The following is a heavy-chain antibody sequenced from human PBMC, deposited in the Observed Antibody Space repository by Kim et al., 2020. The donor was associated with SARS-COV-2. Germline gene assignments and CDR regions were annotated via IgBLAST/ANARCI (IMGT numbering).Heavy chain of an antibody. J-gene: IGHJ4*02. CDR1: GFTFSSYA. CDR3: AKVFLEKWELRIRGKEYYFDY. V-gene: IGHV3-23*01. CDR2: ISGSGGST. D-gene: IGHD1-26*01. Sequence: GGSLRLSCAASGFTFSSYAMSWVRQAPGKGLEWVSAISGSGGSTYYADSVKGRFTISRDNSKNTLYLQMNSLRAEDTAVYYCAKVFLEKWELRIRGKEYYFDYWGQGTLVTVSS.